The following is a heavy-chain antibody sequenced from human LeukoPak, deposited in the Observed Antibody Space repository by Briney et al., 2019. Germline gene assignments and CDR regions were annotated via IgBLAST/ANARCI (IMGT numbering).Heavy chain of an antibody. V-gene: IGHV1-69*05. J-gene: IGHJ4*02. CDR2: IIPIFGTA. D-gene: IGHD1-26*01. CDR3: ARAGSWELNYFDY. CDR1: GGTFSSYA. Sequence: ASVKVSCKASGGTFSSYAISWVRQAPGQGLEWMGGIIPIFGTAYYAQKFQGRVTITTDESTSTAYMELSSLRSEDTAVYYCARAGSWELNYFDYWGQGTLVTVSS.